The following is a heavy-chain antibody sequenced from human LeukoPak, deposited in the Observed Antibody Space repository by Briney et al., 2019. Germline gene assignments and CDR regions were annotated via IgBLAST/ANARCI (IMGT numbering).Heavy chain of an antibody. Sequence: ASVKVSCKASGYTFTAYYMHWVRQAPGQGLKWMGWIDASNGDTKYAQKFQGRVTISRDTSTGTSYMELRSLISGDTAVYYCASEAFCAGGRCYLQRVASWGPGTLVTVSS. V-gene: IGHV1-2*02. CDR2: IDASNGDT. CDR3: ASEAFCAGGRCYLQRVAS. D-gene: IGHD2-15*01. CDR1: GYTFTAYY. J-gene: IGHJ4*02.